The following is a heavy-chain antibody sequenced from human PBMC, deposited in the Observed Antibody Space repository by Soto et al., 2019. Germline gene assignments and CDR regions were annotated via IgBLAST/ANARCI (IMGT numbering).Heavy chain of an antibody. CDR2: IIPIFGTA. J-gene: IGHJ3*02. Sequence: GASVKVSCKASGGTFSSYAISWVLQAPGQGLEWMGGIIPIFGTANYAQKFQGRVTITADESTSTAYMELSSLRSEDTAVYYCARVVPGELSLGAFDIWGQGTMVTVSS. CDR3: ARVVPGELSLGAFDI. CDR1: GGTFSSYA. V-gene: IGHV1-69*13. D-gene: IGHD3-16*02.